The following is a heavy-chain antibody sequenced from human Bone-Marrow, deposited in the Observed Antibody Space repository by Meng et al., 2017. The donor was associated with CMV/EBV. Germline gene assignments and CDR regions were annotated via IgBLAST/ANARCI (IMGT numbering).Heavy chain of an antibody. CDR3: ARDLVGYDAFDV. D-gene: IGHD3-22*01. CDR2: INPDGGTT. V-gene: IGHV1-46*01. J-gene: IGHJ3*01. CDR1: GYTFTGYY. Sequence: ASVKVSCKASGYTFTGYYMHWVRQAPGQGLEWMGRINPDGGTTTYAQKFQGGVTLTSDTSTSTVYMELSSLRSEDTAVYYCARDLVGYDAFDVWGQGTMVTVSS.